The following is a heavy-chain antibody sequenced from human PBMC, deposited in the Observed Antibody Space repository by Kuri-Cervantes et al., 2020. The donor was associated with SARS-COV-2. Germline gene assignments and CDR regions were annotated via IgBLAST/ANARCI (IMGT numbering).Heavy chain of an antibody. D-gene: IGHD6-13*01. J-gene: IGHJ4*02. CDR1: AFTFSSYA. CDR2: ISYDGSNK. V-gene: IGHV3-30-3*01. CDR3: AREISQSIAAAGTPLDY. Sequence: GESLKISCAASAFTFSSYAMHWVRQAPGKGLEWVAIISYDGSNKYYADSVKGRFTISRDNSKNTLYLQMNSLRAEDTAVYYCAREISQSIAAAGTPLDYWGQGTLVTVFS.